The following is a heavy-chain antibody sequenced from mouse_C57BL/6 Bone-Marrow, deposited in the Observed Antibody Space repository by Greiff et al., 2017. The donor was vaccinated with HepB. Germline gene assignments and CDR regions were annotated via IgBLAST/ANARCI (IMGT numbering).Heavy chain of an antibody. D-gene: IGHD2-4*01. V-gene: IGHV1-74*01. Sequence: QVQLQQPGAELVKPGASVKVSCKASGYTFTSYWMHWVKQRPGQGLEWIGRIYPSDSGTNYNQKFKDKATLTVDKSSSTAYMQLSSLTSEDSAVYYCAIPLYYDYDSFAYWGQGTLVTVSA. J-gene: IGHJ3*01. CDR3: AIPLYYDYDSFAY. CDR2: IYPSDSGT. CDR1: GYTFTSYW.